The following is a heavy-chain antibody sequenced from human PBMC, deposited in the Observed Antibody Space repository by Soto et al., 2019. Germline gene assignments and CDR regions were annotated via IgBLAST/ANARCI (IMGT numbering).Heavy chain of an antibody. J-gene: IGHJ6*03. CDR3: ARRARPDFYYMDV. D-gene: IGHD6-6*01. CDR1: GFTFNTYS. V-gene: IGHV3-21*01. CDR2: ISSGGSYK. Sequence: EVQLVESGGGLVKPGGSLRLSCTASGFTFNTYSMNWVRQAPGEGLEWVSSISSGGSYKFYGDSVKGRFTISRDNAKNTVYLQMGSLRPEDMAVYYCARRARPDFYYMDVWGKGTTVTVSS.